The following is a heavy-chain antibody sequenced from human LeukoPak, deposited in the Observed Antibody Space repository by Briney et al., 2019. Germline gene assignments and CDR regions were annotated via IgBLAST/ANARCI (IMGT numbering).Heavy chain of an antibody. CDR3: ARPSGSYSRWFDP. V-gene: IGHV4-39*01. CDR1: GGSISSSSYY. Sequence: PETLSLTCTVSGGSISSSSYYWGWIRQPPGKGLEWIGSIYYSGSTYYNPSLKSRVTISVDTSKNQFSLKLSSVTAADTAVYYCARPSGSYSRWFDPWGQGTLVTVSS. D-gene: IGHD1-26*01. CDR2: IYYSGST. J-gene: IGHJ5*02.